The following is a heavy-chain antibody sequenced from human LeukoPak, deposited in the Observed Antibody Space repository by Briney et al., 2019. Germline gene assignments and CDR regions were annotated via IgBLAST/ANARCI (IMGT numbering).Heavy chain of an antibody. CDR3: ARDWFHAIDY. Sequence: GGSLRLSCAASGFTFSSYAMSWVRQAPGKGLVWVSRIRSDGSNTRYAESVKGRFTISRDNAKNTLYLQMNSLRAEDTAVYYCARDWFHAIDYWGQGTLVTVSS. D-gene: IGHD2/OR15-2a*01. J-gene: IGHJ4*02. CDR2: IRSDGSNT. V-gene: IGHV3-74*01. CDR1: GFTFSSYA.